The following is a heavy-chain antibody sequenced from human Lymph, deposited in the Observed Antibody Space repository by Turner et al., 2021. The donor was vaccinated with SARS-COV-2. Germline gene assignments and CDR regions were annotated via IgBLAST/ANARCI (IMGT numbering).Heavy chain of an antibody. CDR3: ARDATGPLGY. Sequence: QVQLVQSGAEVKKPGSSVKVSCKASGGTFSTYAISWVRQAPGQGLEWLGGTIPIFGIANYAQKVQGRVTITADKFTSTAYMELSSLRSEDTAVYYCARDATGPLGYWGRGTLVTVSS. D-gene: IGHD1-1*01. V-gene: IGHV1-69*10. J-gene: IGHJ4*02. CDR1: GGTFSTYA. CDR2: TIPIFGIA.